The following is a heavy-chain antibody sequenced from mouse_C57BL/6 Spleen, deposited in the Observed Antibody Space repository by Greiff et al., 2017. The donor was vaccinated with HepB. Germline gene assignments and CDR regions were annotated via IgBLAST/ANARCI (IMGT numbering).Heavy chain of an antibody. V-gene: IGHV1-18*01. CDR1: GYTFTDYN. D-gene: IGHD2-4*01. CDR2: INPNNGGT. Sequence: EVQLQQSGPELEKPGASVKIPCKASGYTFTDYNMDWVKQSHGKSLEWIGDINPNNGGTIYNQKFKGKATLTVDKSSSTAYMELRSLTSEDTAVYYCARGDYDGPFAYWGQGTLVTVSA. J-gene: IGHJ3*01. CDR3: ARGDYDGPFAY.